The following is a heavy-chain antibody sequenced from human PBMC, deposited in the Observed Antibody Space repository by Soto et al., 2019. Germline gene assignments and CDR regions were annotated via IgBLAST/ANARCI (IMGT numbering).Heavy chain of an antibody. CDR2: INTHNGNT. V-gene: IGHV1-18*01. D-gene: IGHD2-15*01. CDR3: TREGTAPHYYYGMDA. CDR1: GYTFTTYG. Sequence: ASVKVSCKASGYTFTTYGISWVRQAPGQGLEWLGWINTHNGNTNYAQNLQGRVIMTADTSTSTAYMELRSLRSDDTAIYYCTREGTAPHYYYGMDAWGHGTTVTVSS. J-gene: IGHJ6*02.